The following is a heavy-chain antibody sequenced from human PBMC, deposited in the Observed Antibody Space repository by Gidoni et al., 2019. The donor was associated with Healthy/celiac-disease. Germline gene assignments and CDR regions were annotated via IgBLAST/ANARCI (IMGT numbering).Heavy chain of an antibody. CDR1: GFTFRSYA. CDR2: ISYYGSNK. J-gene: IGHJ6*02. Sequence: QVQLVESGGGVVQPGRSLRLSCAASGFTFRSYAMPWVRQAPGKGLEWVAVISYYGSNKYYADSVKGRFTISRDNPKNTLYLQMNSLRAEDTAVYYCARDHVVVTALYYYYYYGMDVWGQGTTVTVSS. V-gene: IGHV3-30*04. CDR3: ARDHVVVTALYYYYYYGMDV. D-gene: IGHD2-21*02.